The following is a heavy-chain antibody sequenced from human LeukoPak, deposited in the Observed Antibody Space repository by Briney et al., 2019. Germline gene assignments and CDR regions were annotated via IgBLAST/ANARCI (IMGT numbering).Heavy chain of an antibody. CDR3: ARGAVAGTNWFDP. D-gene: IGHD6-19*01. CDR1: GFTFSSYS. J-gene: IGHJ5*02. Sequence: GGSLRLSCAASGFTFSSYSMTWVRQAPGKGLEWVALITSGSVNKYYADSVKGRFTVSRDNAKNSLYLQMNSLRAEDTAVYYCARGAVAGTNWFDPWGQGTLVTVSS. V-gene: IGHV3-21*01. CDR2: ITSGSVNK.